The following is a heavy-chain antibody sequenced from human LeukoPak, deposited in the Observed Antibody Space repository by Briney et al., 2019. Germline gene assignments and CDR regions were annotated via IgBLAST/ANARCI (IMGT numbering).Heavy chain of an antibody. V-gene: IGHV4-34*01. J-gene: IGHJ4*02. D-gene: IGHD4-11*01. CDR2: INHSGST. CDR1: GGSFSGYY. CDR3: ASRLTTLFDY. Sequence: PSETLSLTCAVYGGSFSGYYWSWIRQPPGKGLEWIGEINHSGSTSYNPSLKSRVTISVDTSKNQFSLKLSSVTAADTAVYYCASRLTTLFDYWGQGTLVTVSS.